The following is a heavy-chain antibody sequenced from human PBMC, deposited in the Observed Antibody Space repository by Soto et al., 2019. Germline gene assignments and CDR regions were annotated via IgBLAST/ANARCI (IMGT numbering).Heavy chain of an antibody. CDR3: ARVYGRGWYSYYYYYGMDV. CDR1: GYTFTSYD. V-gene: IGHV1-8*01. CDR2: MNPNSGNT. J-gene: IGHJ6*02. Sequence: QVQLVQSGAEVKKPGASVKVSCKASGYTFTSYDINWVRQATGQGLEWMGWMNPNSGNTGYAQKFKGRVTMTRNTSISTAYMELSSLRSEDTAVYYCARVYGRGWYSYYYYYGMDVWGQGTTVTVSS. D-gene: IGHD6-19*01.